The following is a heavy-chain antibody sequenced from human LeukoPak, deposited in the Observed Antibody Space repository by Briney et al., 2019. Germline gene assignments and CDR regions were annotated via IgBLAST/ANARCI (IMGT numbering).Heavy chain of an antibody. CDR2: INPQGDIT. D-gene: IGHD2-21*01. CDR3: ARPSYCVADNCGYWLDP. CDR1: GYTFTKYL. J-gene: IGHJ5*02. V-gene: IGHV1-46*01. Sequence: ASVKVSCKASGYTFTKYLIHWVRQAPGQGLEWMGTINPQGDITNYAQRFQGRITLTEDTSTSTVYMELSSLTSEDTAVYYCARPSYCVADNCGYWLDPWGPGTLITVSS.